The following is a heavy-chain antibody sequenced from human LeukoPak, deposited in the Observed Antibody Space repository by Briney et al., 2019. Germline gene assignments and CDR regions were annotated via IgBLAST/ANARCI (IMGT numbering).Heavy chain of an antibody. CDR2: IYHSGST. D-gene: IGHD6-25*01. V-gene: IGHV4-38-2*02. Sequence: PSETLSLTCTVSGYSISSGYYWGWIRQPPGKGLEWIGSIYHSGSTYYNPSLKSRVTISVDTSKNQFSLKLSSVTAADTAVYYCALGGGLVEGFRWGQGTLVTVSS. J-gene: IGHJ4*02. CDR3: ALGGGLVEGFR. CDR1: GYSISSGYY.